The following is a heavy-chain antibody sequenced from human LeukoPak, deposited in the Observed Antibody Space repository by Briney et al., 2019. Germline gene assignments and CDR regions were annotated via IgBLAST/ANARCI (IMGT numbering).Heavy chain of an antibody. CDR1: GGSVSSGSYY. V-gene: IGHV4-61*03. CDR2: IYYGGST. J-gene: IGHJ3*02. Sequence: SETLSLTCTVSGGSVSSGSYYWSWIRQPPGKGLVRIGYIYYGGSTNYNPSLKSRVTISVDTSKNHFSLNLSSVAAADTAVYYCARGRDGYKSDFDIWGQGTMVTVSS. CDR3: ARGRDGYKSDFDI. D-gene: IGHD5-24*01.